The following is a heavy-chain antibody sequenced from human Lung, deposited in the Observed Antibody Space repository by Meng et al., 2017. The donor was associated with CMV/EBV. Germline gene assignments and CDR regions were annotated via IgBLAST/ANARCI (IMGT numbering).Heavy chain of an antibody. CDR2: IIPILGIA. J-gene: IGHJ5*02. CDR1: GGTFSSYT. CDR3: ARSPNAIVVVPAASWFDP. Sequence: SVXVSXKASGGTFSSYTISWVRQAPGQGLEWMGRIIPILGIANYAQKFQGRVTITADKSTSTAYMELSSLRSEDTAVYYCARSPNAIVVVPAASWFDPWGQGXLVTVSS. V-gene: IGHV1-69*02. D-gene: IGHD2-2*01.